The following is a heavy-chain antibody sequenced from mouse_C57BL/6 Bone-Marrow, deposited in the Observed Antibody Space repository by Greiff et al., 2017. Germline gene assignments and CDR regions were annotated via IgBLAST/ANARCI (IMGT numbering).Heavy chain of an antibody. CDR2: IWTGGGT. CDR1: GFSLTSYA. D-gene: IGHD2-4*01. J-gene: IGHJ3*01. Sequence: VKLMESGPGLVAPSQSLSITCTVSGFSLTSYAISWVRQPPGKGLEWLGVIWTGGGTHYNSALKSRLSISKDNSKSQFFLKMNSLHTDYTARYYCARSPYYDYDVAYWGQGTLVTVSA. CDR3: ARSPYYDYDVAY. V-gene: IGHV2-9-1*01.